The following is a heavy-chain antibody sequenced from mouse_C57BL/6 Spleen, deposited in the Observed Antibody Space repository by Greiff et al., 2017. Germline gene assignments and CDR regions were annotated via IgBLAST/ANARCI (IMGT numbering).Heavy chain of an antibody. J-gene: IGHJ4*01. CDR2: FYPGDGDT. CDR1: GYAFSSSW. V-gene: IGHV1-82*01. Sequence: VQLQQSGPELVKPGASVKISCKASGYAFSSSWMNWVKQRPGKGLEWIGRFYPGDGDTNYNGKFKGKATLTADKSSSTDYMQLSSLTSEDSAVYFCARSYYGGGYAMDYWGQGTSVTVSS. D-gene: IGHD2-1*01. CDR3: ARSYYGGGYAMDY.